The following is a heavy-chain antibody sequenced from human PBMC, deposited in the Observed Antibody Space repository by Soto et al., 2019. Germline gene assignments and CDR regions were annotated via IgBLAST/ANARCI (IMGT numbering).Heavy chain of an antibody. D-gene: IGHD3-16*01. CDR2: IYYSGST. Sequence: SETLSLTCTASGGSISSYYWSWIRQPPGKRLEWIGYIYYSGSTNYNPSLKSRVTKSVDTSKNQFSLTLTSVTAADTATFFCARGDISLWAYFYYMDVWDRGTTVTVSS. CDR3: ARGDISLWAYFYYMDV. V-gene: IGHV4-59*12. J-gene: IGHJ6*03. CDR1: GGSISSYY.